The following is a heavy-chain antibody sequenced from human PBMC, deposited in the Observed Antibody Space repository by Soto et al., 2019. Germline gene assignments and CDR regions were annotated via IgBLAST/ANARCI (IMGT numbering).Heavy chain of an antibody. CDR2: IIPILGIA. V-gene: IGHV1-69*02. D-gene: IGHD2-2*01. CDR1: GGTFSSYT. J-gene: IGHJ6*03. Sequence: ASVKVSCKASGGTFSSYTISWVRQAPGQGLEWMGRIIPILGIANYAQKFQGRVTITADKSTSTAYMELSSLRSEDTAVYYCARVVPAAGMDYYYYYYMDVWGKGTTVTVSS. CDR3: ARVVPAAGMDYYYYYYMDV.